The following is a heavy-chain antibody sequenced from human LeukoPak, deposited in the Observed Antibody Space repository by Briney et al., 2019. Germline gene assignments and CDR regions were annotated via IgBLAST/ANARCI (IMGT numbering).Heavy chain of an antibody. J-gene: IGHJ4*02. CDR1: GFTYSSYA. Sequence: GGSLRLSCAVSGFTYSSYAMSWVRQAPGKGLEGVSNISGSGDTYYVDSVKGRFTISRDNSKKTLYLQMNSLRAEDTAVYYCAKEGGYNYGYLDYWGQGSLVTVSS. V-gene: IGHV3-23*01. CDR2: ISGSGDT. CDR3: AKEGGYNYGYLDY. D-gene: IGHD5-18*01.